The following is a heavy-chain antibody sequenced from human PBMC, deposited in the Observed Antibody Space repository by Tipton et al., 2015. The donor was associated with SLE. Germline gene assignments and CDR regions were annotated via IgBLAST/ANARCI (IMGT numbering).Heavy chain of an antibody. J-gene: IGHJ3*01. CDR1: GGSISNYS. V-gene: IGHV4-59*12. D-gene: IGHD4-23*01. Sequence: TLSLTCTVSGGSISNYSWSWIRQPPGKGLEWIGVLYYSGNTYYNPSLRSRVTVSVDTSKNQFSLRLNSVTAVDTAVYYCARTFYGGGDAFDVWGQGTKVSVSS. CDR3: ARTFYGGGDAFDV. CDR2: LYYSGNT.